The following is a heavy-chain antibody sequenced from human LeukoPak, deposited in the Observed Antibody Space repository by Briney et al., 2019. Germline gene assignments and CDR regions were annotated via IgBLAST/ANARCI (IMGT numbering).Heavy chain of an antibody. CDR3: ARASYSYDISGWVPFDY. CDR2: IFYSGST. D-gene: IGHD3-22*01. CDR1: GGSISTSNYY. Sequence: SETLSLTCTVSGGSISTSNYYWGWIRQPPGKGLEWIGNIFYSGSTYYGPSLKSRLTISLDTSRNQFSLKLSSVTAADTAVYYCARASYSYDISGWVPFDYWGQGTLVTVSS. J-gene: IGHJ4*02. V-gene: IGHV4-39*07.